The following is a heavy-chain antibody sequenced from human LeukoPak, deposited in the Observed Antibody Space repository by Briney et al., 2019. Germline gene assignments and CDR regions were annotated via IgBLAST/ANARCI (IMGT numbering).Heavy chain of an antibody. V-gene: IGHV3-23*01. J-gene: IGHJ3*02. CDR1: GFTFSSYA. Sequence: GGSLRLSCAASGFTFSSYAMSWVRQAPGKGLEWVSAISGSGGSTYYADSVKGRFTISRDNSKNTLYLQMNSLRAEDTAVYCCANLLLSLGVVKRPNAFDIWGQGTMVTVSS. D-gene: IGHD3-3*01. CDR3: ANLLLSLGVVKRPNAFDI. CDR2: ISGSGGST.